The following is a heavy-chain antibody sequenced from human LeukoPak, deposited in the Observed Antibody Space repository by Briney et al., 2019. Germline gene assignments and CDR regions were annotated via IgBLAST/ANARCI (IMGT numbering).Heavy chain of an antibody. CDR1: GGSISSGGYY. J-gene: IGHJ4*02. CDR3: ASADLVEEGSWAFDY. Sequence: SETLSLTCTVSGGSISSGGYYWSWIRQHPGKGLEWIGYIYYSGSTYYNPSLKSRVTISVDTSKNQFSLKPSSVTAADTAVYYCASADLVEEGSWAFDYWGQGTLVTVSS. CDR2: IYYSGST. D-gene: IGHD2-15*01. V-gene: IGHV4-31*03.